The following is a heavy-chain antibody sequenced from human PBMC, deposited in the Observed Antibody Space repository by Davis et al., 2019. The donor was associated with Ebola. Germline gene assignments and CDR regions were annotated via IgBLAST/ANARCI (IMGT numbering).Heavy chain of an antibody. CDR3: ARGLYYYDSSGYGC. CDR2: IYHSGST. CDR1: GGSISSSNW. D-gene: IGHD3-22*01. Sequence: SETLSLTCAVSGGSISSSNWWSWVRQPPGKGLEWIGEIYHSGSTNYNPSLKSRVTISVDKSKNQFSLKLSSVTAADTAVYYCARGLYYYDSSGYGCWGQGTLVTVSS. J-gene: IGHJ4*02. V-gene: IGHV4-4*02.